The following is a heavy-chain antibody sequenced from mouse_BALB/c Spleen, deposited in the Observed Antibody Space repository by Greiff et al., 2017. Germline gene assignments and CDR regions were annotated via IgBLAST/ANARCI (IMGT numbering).Heavy chain of an antibody. CDR2: INPSTGYT. D-gene: IGHD2-3*01. CDR1: GYTFTSYW. J-gene: IGHJ2*01. V-gene: IGHV1-4*01. Sequence: QVQLQQSGAELVRPGASVKMSCKASGYTFTSYWMHWVKQRPGQGLEWIGYINPSTGYTEYNQKFKDKATLTADKSSSTAYMQLSSLTSEDSAVYYCARSPRYDGYSFDYWGQGTTLTVSS. CDR3: ARSPRYDGYSFDY.